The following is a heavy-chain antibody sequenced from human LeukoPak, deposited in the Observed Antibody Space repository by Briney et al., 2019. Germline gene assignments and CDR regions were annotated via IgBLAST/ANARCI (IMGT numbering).Heavy chain of an antibody. Sequence: GGSLRLSCAASGFTFSSYSMNWVRQAPGKGLEWVSYISSSSSTIYYADSVKGRFTISRDTSKNTLYLQMNSLRAEDTAMYYCAKPKDYGVLTGNTVGLVDYWGQRALVTVSS. V-gene: IGHV3-48*01. D-gene: IGHD3-9*01. CDR1: GFTFSSYS. J-gene: IGHJ4*02. CDR2: ISSSSSTI. CDR3: AKPKDYGVLTGNTVGLVDY.